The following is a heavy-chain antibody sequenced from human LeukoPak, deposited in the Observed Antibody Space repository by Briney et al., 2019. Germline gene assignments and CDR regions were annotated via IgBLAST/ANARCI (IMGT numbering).Heavy chain of an antibody. CDR1: GFTFSSYS. D-gene: IGHD3-3*01. CDR3: AKGTMLDY. Sequence: SGGSLRLSCAASGFTFSSYSMNWVRQAPGKGLEWVAFIRYDGSNKYYADSVKGRFTISRDNSKNTLYLQMNSLRAEDTAVYYCAKGTMLDYWGQGTLVTVSS. J-gene: IGHJ4*02. V-gene: IGHV3-30*02. CDR2: IRYDGSNK.